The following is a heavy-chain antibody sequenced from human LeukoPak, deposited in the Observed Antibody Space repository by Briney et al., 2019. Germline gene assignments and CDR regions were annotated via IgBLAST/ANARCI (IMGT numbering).Heavy chain of an antibody. V-gene: IGHV1-2*02. J-gene: IGHJ6*03. CDR3: ARDLWITMDRGYYYMDV. CDR2: INPNSGGT. CDR1: GYTFTGYY. Sequence: ASVKVSCKASGYTFTGYYMHWVRQAPGQGLEWMGWINPNSGGTNYAQKFQGRVTMTRDTSISTAYMELSSLRSEDTAVYYCARDLWITMDRGYYYMDVWGKGTTVTISS. D-gene: IGHD3-10*01.